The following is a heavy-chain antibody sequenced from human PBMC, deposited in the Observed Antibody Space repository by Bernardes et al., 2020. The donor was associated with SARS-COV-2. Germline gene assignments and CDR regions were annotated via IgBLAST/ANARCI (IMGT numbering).Heavy chain of an antibody. J-gene: IGHJ1*01. CDR1: GFNFITYT. CDR3: ATKWELRGGTLG. D-gene: IGHD1-26*01. Sequence: GGSLRLSCAASGFNFITYTMNWVRKAPGKGREWVSSISSGGTYISSADSVKGRFTISRDNAKNSRYLQMDGLRVDDTAIYYCATKWELRGGTLGWGQGTLVTVSS. V-gene: IGHV3-21*01. CDR2: ISSGGTYI.